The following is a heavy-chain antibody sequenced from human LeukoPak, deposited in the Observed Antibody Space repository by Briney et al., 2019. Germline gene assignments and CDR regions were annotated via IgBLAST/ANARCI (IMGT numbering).Heavy chain of an antibody. Sequence: GASVKVSCKASGYTFTGYYMHWVRQAPGQGLEWMGWISPNSGGTNYAQKFQGRVTMTRDTSISTAYMELSRLRSDDTAVYYCARLQQLVPTNWFDPWGQGTLVTVSS. D-gene: IGHD6-13*01. J-gene: IGHJ5*02. V-gene: IGHV1-2*02. CDR2: ISPNSGGT. CDR1: GYTFTGYY. CDR3: ARLQQLVPTNWFDP.